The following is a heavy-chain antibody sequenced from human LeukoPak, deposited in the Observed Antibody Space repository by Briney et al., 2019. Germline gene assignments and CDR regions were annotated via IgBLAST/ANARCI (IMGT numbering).Heavy chain of an antibody. V-gene: IGHV3-48*04. Sequence: GGSLRLSCKASGFSFSNYYMNWVRQAPGKGLEWLSHINGRGGIINYADSVKGRFTISRDNARSSLDLHMSSLGAEDTAVYYCAREGDGSRYYFDYWGQGILVTVSS. J-gene: IGHJ4*02. CDR2: INGRGGII. CDR1: GFSFSNYY. CDR3: AREGDGSRYYFDY. D-gene: IGHD2-21*01.